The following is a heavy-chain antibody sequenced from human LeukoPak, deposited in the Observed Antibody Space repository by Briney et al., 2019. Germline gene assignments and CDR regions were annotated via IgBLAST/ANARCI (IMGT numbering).Heavy chain of an antibody. V-gene: IGHV4-30-2*01. CDR2: IYHSGST. J-gene: IGHJ4*02. CDR1: GGSISSGGYS. D-gene: IGHD4-17*01. Sequence: PSQTLSLTCAVSGGSISSGGYSWSWIRQPPGKGLEWIGYIYHSGSTYYNPSLKSRVTISVDRSKNQFSLKLSSVTAADTAVYYCARRGDYGDFPPFYFDYWGQGTLVTVSS. CDR3: ARRGDYGDFPPFYFDY.